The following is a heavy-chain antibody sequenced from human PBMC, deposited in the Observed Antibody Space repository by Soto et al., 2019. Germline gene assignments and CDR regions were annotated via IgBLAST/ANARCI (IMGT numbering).Heavy chain of an antibody. CDR2: IIPIVETP. CDR3: ARLSRPNYYDTSGFFKDNWFDP. V-gene: IGHV1-69*01. D-gene: IGHD3-22*01. CDR1: GGTFNSYD. J-gene: IGHJ5*02. Sequence: QVQLVQSGAEVKKPGSSIKVSCTASGGTFNSYDINWVRQAPGQGLEWMGGIIPIVETPKYAQKFQGRVTITADESTNTVYMELSSLRSEDTAMYYCARLSRPNYYDTSGFFKDNWFDPWGQGTLVTVSS.